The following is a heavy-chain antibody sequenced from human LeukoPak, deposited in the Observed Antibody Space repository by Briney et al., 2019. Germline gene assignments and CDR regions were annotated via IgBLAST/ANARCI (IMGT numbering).Heavy chain of an antibody. CDR3: ARDRDYDSSGVDI. CDR2: INPNSGGT. Sequence: GASVKVSCKASGYTFTDYYMHWVRQAPGQGLEWMGWINPNSGGTYYAQKFQGRVTMTRDTSISTAYMELSRLRSDDTAVYYCARDRDYDSSGVDIWGQGTMVTVSS. V-gene: IGHV1-2*02. CDR1: GYTFTDYY. J-gene: IGHJ3*02. D-gene: IGHD3-22*01.